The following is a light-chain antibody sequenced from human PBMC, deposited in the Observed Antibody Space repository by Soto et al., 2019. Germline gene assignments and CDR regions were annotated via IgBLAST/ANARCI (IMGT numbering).Light chain of an antibody. CDR1: SSDVGTYNY. CDR2: DVS. CDR3: CSYAGSPRYV. Sequence: QCALTQPRSVSGSPGQSVTISCTGTSSDVGTYNYVSWYQQHPGKAPKVMIYDVSERPSGVPDRFSGSKSGNTASLTISGLQAEDEADYYCCSYAGSPRYVFGTGTKLTVL. V-gene: IGLV2-11*01. J-gene: IGLJ1*01.